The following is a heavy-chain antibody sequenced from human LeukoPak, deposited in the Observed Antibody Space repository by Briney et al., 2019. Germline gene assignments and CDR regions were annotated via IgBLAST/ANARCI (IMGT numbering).Heavy chain of an antibody. CDR2: IIPVFGTA. D-gene: IGHD1-26*01. V-gene: IGHV1-69*01. CDR3: ARASGSYDAFDI. Sequence: SVKVSCKASGGTFSSYAISWVRQAPGQGPEWMGGIIPVFGTANYAQKFQGRVTITADESTSTAYMELSSLRSEDTAVYYCARASGSYDAFDIWGQGTMVTVSS. CDR1: GGTFSSYA. J-gene: IGHJ3*02.